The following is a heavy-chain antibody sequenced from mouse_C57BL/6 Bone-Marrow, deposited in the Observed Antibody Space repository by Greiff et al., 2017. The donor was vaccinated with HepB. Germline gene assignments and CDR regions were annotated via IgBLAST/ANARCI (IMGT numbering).Heavy chain of an antibody. CDR3: AGGYGAWFAY. Sequence: VQLQESGAELARPGASVKMSCKASGYTFTSYTMHWVKQRPGQGLEWIGYINPSSGYTKYNQKFKDKATLTADKSSSTAYMQLSSLTSEDSAVYYCAGGYGAWFAYWGQGTLVTVSA. CDR2: INPSSGYT. J-gene: IGHJ3*01. CDR1: GYTFTSYT. D-gene: IGHD2-2*01. V-gene: IGHV1-4*01.